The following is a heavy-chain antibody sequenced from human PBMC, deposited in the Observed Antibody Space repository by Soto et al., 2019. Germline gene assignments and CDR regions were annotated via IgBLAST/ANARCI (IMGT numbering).Heavy chain of an antibody. D-gene: IGHD6-19*01. Sequence: QVQLQESGPGLVKPSGTLSLTCAVSGGSISSSNWWSWVRQPPGKGLEWIGEIYHSGSTNYNPSLKSPGTKSVDKSKNQFSLKLSSVAAADTAVYYCAREGIAVAGNWFDPWGQGTLVTVSS. J-gene: IGHJ5*02. CDR3: AREGIAVAGNWFDP. V-gene: IGHV4-4*02. CDR2: IYHSGST. CDR1: GGSISSSNW.